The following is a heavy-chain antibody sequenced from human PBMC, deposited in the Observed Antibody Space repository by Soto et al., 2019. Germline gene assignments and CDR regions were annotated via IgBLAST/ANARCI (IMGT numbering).Heavy chain of an antibody. Sequence: GGSLRLSCAAAGFTFDYYAMYWVRQAPGRGLEWVSAINWSSGNIAYADSVRGRFTISRDNAKSFLYLQMNSLRVEDSALYYCAKGGSAALIGAAGTDKWFDPWGQGTLVTVSS. V-gene: IGHV3-9*01. CDR3: AKGGSAALIGAAGTDKWFDP. J-gene: IGHJ5*02. CDR1: GFTFDYYA. CDR2: INWSSGNI. D-gene: IGHD6-13*01.